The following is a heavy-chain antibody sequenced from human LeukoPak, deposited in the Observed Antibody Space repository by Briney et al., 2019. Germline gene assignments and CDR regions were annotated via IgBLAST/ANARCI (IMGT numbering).Heavy chain of an antibody. J-gene: IGHJ3*01. CDR3: GMSGDRVPLQDDVFDV. CDR2: IYPGDSGP. CDR1: GYSFTSYC. V-gene: IGHV5-51*01. Sequence: GESLKISCKVSGYSFTSYCIGWVRQMPGKGLEWMGIIYPGDSGPIYSPSFQGQVTISVDKSINTAYLQWSSLQASDTAMYYCGMSGDRVPLQDDVFDVWRQGTMVTVST. D-gene: IGHD1-26*01.